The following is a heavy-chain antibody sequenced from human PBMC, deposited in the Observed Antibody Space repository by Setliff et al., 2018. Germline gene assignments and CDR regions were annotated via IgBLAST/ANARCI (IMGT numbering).Heavy chain of an antibody. CDR3: ARVKVIVGATPRTYYMDV. Sequence: ASVKVSCKASGYTFTGYYMHWVRRAPGQGLEWMGWINPNSGGTNYAQKFQGWVTMTRDTSISTAYMELSSLRSEDTAVYYCARVKVIVGATPRTYYMDVWGKGTTVTVSS. J-gene: IGHJ6*03. CDR1: GYTFTGYY. CDR2: INPNSGGT. V-gene: IGHV1-2*04. D-gene: IGHD1-26*01.